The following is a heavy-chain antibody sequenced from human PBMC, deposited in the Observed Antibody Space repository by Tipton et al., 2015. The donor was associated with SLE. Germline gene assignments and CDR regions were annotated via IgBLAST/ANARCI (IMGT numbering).Heavy chain of an antibody. Sequence: SLRLSCAASGFTFSSYAMHWVRQAPGKGLEYVSAISSNGGSTYYANSVKGRFTISRDNSKNTLYLQMGSLRAEDMAVYYCARGVWSIAAAGTRPGYFQHWGQGTLVTVSS. CDR3: ARGVWSIAAAGTRPGYFQH. CDR1: GFTFSSYA. V-gene: IGHV3-64*01. J-gene: IGHJ1*01. CDR2: ISSNGGST. D-gene: IGHD6-13*01.